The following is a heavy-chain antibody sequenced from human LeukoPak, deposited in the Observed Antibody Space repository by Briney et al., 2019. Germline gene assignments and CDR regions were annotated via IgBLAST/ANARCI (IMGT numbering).Heavy chain of an antibody. Sequence: ASVKVSCTASGYTFTSYGISWVRQAPGQGVEWMGWISAYNGNTNYAQKLQGRVTMTTDTSTSTAYMELRSLRSDDTAVYYCARDQYSSSPGGYWGQGTLVTVSS. V-gene: IGHV1-18*01. D-gene: IGHD6-13*01. CDR1: GYTFTSYG. CDR2: ISAYNGNT. CDR3: ARDQYSSSPGGY. J-gene: IGHJ4*02.